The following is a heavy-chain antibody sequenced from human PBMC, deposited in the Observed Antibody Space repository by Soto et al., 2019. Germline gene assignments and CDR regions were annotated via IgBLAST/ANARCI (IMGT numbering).Heavy chain of an antibody. V-gene: IGHV4-34*01. J-gene: IGHJ4*02. Sequence: PSETLSLTCSIYSGSFSGYYWSWIRQPPGKGLEWIGEISQSGNTNYSPSLKSRVSISIDTSKKQFSLNLASVSAADTAVYYCARATKVSGSSQTRPDLWGQGPMVTVS. CDR3: ARATKVSGSSQTRPDL. D-gene: IGHD6-6*01. CDR2: ISQSGNT. CDR1: SGSFSGYY.